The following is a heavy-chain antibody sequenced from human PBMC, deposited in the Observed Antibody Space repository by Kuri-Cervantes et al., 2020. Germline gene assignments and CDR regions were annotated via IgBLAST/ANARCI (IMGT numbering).Heavy chain of an antibody. CDR3: AREVAGPLGWFGP. J-gene: IGHJ5*02. CDR2: IHTSGDT. CDR1: GGSTSSYY. V-gene: IGHV4-4*07. Sequence: GSLRLSCTVSGGSTSSYYWSWMRQPAGKGLEWVGRIHTSGDTNYNPSLESRVTMSVDTSKNHFSLKLSSLTAADTGVYYCAREVAGPLGWFGPWGQGIPVTVSS. D-gene: IGHD6-19*01.